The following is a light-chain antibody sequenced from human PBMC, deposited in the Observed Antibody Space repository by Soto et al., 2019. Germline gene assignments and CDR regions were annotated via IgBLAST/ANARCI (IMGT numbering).Light chain of an antibody. V-gene: IGLV2-23*01. Sequence: QSALTQPASVSGSPGQSITISCTGTSSDVGDYNLVSWCQQHPGKAPKLIIFEANKRPSGVSNRFSGSKSGNTASLTISGLQAEDVGDYYCCSYARSSTWVFGGGTKLTVL. CDR3: CSYARSSTWV. J-gene: IGLJ3*02. CDR1: SSDVGDYNL. CDR2: EAN.